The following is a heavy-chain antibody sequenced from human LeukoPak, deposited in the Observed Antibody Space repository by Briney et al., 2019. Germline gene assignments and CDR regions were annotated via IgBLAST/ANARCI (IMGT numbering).Heavy chain of an antibody. D-gene: IGHD6-19*01. CDR2: ISRSGDTI. CDR1: GFTVSSNY. Sequence: GGSLRLSCAASGFTVSSNYMSWVRQAPGKGLEWVSHISRSGDTIYYADSVKGRFTISRDNAKNSVYLQMNSLRAEDTAVYYCARVIAGARRSASENWGQGAMVTVSS. CDR3: ARVIAGARRSASEN. J-gene: IGHJ3*01. V-gene: IGHV3-11*04.